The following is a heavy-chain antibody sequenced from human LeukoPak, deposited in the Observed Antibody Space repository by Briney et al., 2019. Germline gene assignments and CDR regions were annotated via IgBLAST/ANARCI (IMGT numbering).Heavy chain of an antibody. CDR2: ISAYNGNT. J-gene: IGHJ4*02. CDR3: ARDDSVAGTDY. V-gene: IGHV1-18*01. D-gene: IGHD6-19*01. Sequence: ASVKVPCKASGYTFTSYGISWVRQAPGQGLEWMGWISAYNGNTNYAQKLQGRVTMTTDTSTSTAYMELRSLRSDDTAMYYCARDDSVAGTDYWGQGTLVTVSS. CDR1: GYTFTSYG.